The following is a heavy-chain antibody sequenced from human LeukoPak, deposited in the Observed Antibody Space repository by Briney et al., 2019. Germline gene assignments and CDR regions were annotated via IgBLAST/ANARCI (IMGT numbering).Heavy chain of an antibody. Sequence: SETLSLTCTVSGCSLSSYYWSWIRQPPGKGLEWIGYIYYSGSTNYNPSPKSRVTISVDTSKNQFSLKLSSVTAADTAVYYCGGHIGSVWYYFDYWGQGTLVTVSS. D-gene: IGHD6-19*01. CDR3: GGHIGSVWYYFDY. CDR1: GCSLSSYY. CDR2: IYYSGST. V-gene: IGHV4-59*08. J-gene: IGHJ4*02.